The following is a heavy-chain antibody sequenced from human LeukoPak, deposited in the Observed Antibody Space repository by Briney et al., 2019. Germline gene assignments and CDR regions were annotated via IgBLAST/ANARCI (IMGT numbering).Heavy chain of an antibody. J-gene: IGHJ4*02. Sequence: GGSLRLSCAASGFTFRNFAMSWVRQAPGKGLEWVSAIGGPGGREVFYADSVKGRFIISRDNSKNTLFLRMDSLRVEDTAIYAKKGGKEYGEYLLDLWGQGTLVFVSS. CDR3: KGGKEYGEYLLDL. D-gene: IGHD3-10*01. CDR1: GFTFRNFA. CDR2: IGGPGGRE. V-gene: IGHV3-23*01.